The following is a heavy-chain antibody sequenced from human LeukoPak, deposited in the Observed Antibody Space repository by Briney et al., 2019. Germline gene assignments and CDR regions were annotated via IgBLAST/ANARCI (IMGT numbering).Heavy chain of an antibody. D-gene: IGHD3-10*01. V-gene: IGHV4-4*02. CDR2: IYHSGST. CDR3: ARRNWFRGVSYVFDP. J-gene: IGHJ5*02. Sequence: NPSGTLSLTCAVSGGSISSSNWWSWVRQPPGKGLEWIGEIYHSGSTNYNPSLKSRVTISVDKSKNQFSLKLSSVTAADTAVYYCARRNWFRGVSYVFDPWGQGTLVTVSS. CDR1: GGSISSSNW.